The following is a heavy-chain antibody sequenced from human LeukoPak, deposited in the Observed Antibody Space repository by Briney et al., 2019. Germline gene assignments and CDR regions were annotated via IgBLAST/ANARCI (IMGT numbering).Heavy chain of an antibody. V-gene: IGHV4-34*01. Sequence: SETLSLTCAVYGRSFSGYYWSWIRQPPGKGLEWIGEINHSGSTNYNPSLKSRVTISVDTSKNQFSLKLSSVTAADTAVYYCARGYRQLVVLYWFDPWGQGTLVTVSS. J-gene: IGHJ5*02. CDR3: ARGYRQLVVLYWFDP. CDR2: INHSGST. D-gene: IGHD6-13*01. CDR1: GRSFSGYY.